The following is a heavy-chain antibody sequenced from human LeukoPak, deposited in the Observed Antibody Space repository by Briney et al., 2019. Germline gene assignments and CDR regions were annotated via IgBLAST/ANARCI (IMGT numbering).Heavy chain of an antibody. V-gene: IGHV4-34*01. CDR2: INHSGST. CDR3: ARGLRWTGFRFDP. CDR1: GGSFSGYY. D-gene: IGHD5-24*01. Sequence: PSETLSLTCAGYGGSFSGYYWSWIRQPPGKGLEWIGEINHSGSTNYNPSLKSRVTISVDTSKHQFSLKLSSVTAADTAVYYCARGLRWTGFRFDPWGQGTLVTVSS. J-gene: IGHJ5*02.